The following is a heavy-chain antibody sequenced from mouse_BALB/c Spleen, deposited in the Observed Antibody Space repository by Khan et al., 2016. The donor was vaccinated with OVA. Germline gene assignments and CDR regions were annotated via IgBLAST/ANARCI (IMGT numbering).Heavy chain of an antibody. V-gene: IGHV1-9*01. CDR3: ARGGYGGFAF. D-gene: IGHD2-2*01. CDR1: GYTFSSYW. J-gene: IGHJ3*01. Sequence: VQLQESGGDLMKPGASVKISCKATGYTFSSYWIEWVKQRPGHGLEWIGQIFPGSVSITYNEKFKGKATFTAATSSNTAYMQLSSLTSEDSAVDYCARGGYGGFAFWGQGTLVTVSA. CDR2: IFPGSVSI.